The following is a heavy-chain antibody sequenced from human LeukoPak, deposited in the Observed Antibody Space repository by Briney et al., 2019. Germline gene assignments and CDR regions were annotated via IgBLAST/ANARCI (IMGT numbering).Heavy chain of an antibody. CDR2: ISGSGSST. CDR3: AKTPGGYYDILTGYYPFDY. D-gene: IGHD3-9*01. J-gene: IGHJ4*02. Sequence: GGSLRLSCAASEFTFSSYSMNWVRQAPGKGLEWVSVISGSGSSTYYADSVKGRFTISRDNSKNTLYLQMNSLRVEDTAVYYCAKTPGGYYDILTGYYPFDYWGQGTLVTVSS. V-gene: IGHV3-23*01. CDR1: EFTFSSYS.